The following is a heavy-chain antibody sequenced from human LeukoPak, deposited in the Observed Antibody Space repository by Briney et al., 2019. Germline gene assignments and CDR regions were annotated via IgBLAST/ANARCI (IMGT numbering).Heavy chain of an antibody. CDR2: INPNSGGT. J-gene: IGHJ5*02. Sequence: ASVKVSCKASGYTFTGYYMHWVRQAPGQGVEWMGWINPNSGGTNYAQKFQGRVTMTRDTSISTAYMELSRLRSDDTAVYYCARVEAYYGSGSQNWFDPWGQGTLVTVSS. V-gene: IGHV1-2*02. CDR1: GYTFTGYY. D-gene: IGHD3-10*01. CDR3: ARVEAYYGSGSQNWFDP.